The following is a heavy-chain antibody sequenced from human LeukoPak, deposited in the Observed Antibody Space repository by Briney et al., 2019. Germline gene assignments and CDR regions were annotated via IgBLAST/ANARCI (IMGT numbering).Heavy chain of an antibody. D-gene: IGHD2/OR15-2a*01. J-gene: IGHJ5*02. CDR3: ARGKTSQNIVTRKTYNWFDP. CDR2: ISSSGSTI. CDR1: GFTFSDYY. Sequence: GGSLRLSCAASGFTFSDYYMSWIRQAPGKGLEWVSYISSSGSTIYYADSVKGRFTISRDNAKNSLYLQMNSLRAEDTAVYYCARGKTSQNIVTRKTYNWFDPWGQGTLVTVSS. V-gene: IGHV3-11*04.